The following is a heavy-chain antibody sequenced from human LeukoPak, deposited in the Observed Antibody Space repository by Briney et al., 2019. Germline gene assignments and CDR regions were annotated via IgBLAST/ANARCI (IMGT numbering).Heavy chain of an antibody. CDR1: GGFFSDYY. J-gene: IGHJ4*02. CDR2: INHSGST. V-gene: IGHV4-34*01. Sequence: SETLSLTCAVYGGFFSDYYWSWIRQPPGKGLEWIGEINHSGSTNYNPSLKSRVNISVETSKNQFSLNLDSVTAADTAVYYCARGPSIRYYDGSGYYYFDYWGQGTLVTAST. CDR3: ARGPSIRYYDGSGYYYFDY. D-gene: IGHD3-22*01.